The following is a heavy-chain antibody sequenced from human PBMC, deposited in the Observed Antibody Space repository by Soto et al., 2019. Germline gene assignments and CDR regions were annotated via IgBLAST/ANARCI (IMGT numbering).Heavy chain of an antibody. D-gene: IGHD5-12*01. J-gene: IGHJ5*02. CDR2: IISVLGTA. CDR3: AKSPFVGKWPPNWCDR. Sequence: QVQLVQSEAEVKKPGSSVKVSCKADGNSFSNYAISWLRQAPGQGLEWVGGIISVLGTAKNAQKFQDRVTITADESTATAYMELSSLRSEDTAIYYCAKSPFVGKWPPNWCDRWGQGTLVTVSS. V-gene: IGHV1-69*01. CDR1: GNSFSNYA.